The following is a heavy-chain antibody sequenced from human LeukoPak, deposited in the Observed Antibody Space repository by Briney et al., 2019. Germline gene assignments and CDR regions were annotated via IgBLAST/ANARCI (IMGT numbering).Heavy chain of an antibody. CDR3: ARDFHNYYDSSGYYPYYFDY. Sequence: GGSLRLSCAASGFTFSSYSMNWVRQAPGKGLEWVSSISSSSSYIYYADSVKGRFTISRDNAKSSLYLQMNSLRAEDTAVYYCARDFHNYYDSSGYYPYYFDYWGQGTLVTVSS. D-gene: IGHD3-22*01. V-gene: IGHV3-21*01. CDR1: GFTFSSYS. CDR2: ISSSSSYI. J-gene: IGHJ4*02.